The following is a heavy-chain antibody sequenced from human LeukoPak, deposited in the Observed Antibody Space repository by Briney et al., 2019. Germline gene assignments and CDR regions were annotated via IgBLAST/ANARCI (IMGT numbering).Heavy chain of an antibody. Sequence: GGSLRLSCAASGFTFSGSAMHWVRQASGKGLEWVGRIRSKANSYTTAYAASVKGRFTISRDDSKNTAYLQMNSLKTEDTAVYYCTRQVAPKIFDYWGQGTLVTVSS. CDR3: TRQVAPKIFDY. CDR2: IRSKANSYTT. D-gene: IGHD2-15*01. V-gene: IGHV3-73*01. J-gene: IGHJ4*02. CDR1: GFTFSGSA.